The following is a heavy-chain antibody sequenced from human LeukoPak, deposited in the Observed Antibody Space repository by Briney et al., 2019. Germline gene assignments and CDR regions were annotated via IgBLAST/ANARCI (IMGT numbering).Heavy chain of an antibody. CDR3: ARDCGGDCYWSPTADAFDI. CDR1: GGTFSSYA. Sequence: SSVKVSCKASGGTFSSYAISWVRQAPGQGLEWMGMILPILGTANYAQKFQGRVTITTDESTSTDYMELSSLRSEDTAVYYCARDCGGDCYWSPTADAFDIWGQGTMVTVSS. CDR2: ILPILGTA. D-gene: IGHD2-21*02. J-gene: IGHJ3*02. V-gene: IGHV1-69*11.